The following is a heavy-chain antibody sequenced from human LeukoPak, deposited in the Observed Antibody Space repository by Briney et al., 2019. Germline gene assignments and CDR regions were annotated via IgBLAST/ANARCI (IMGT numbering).Heavy chain of an antibody. Sequence: SGPTLVKPTQTLTLTCTVSGISLSTSGVGVGWIRQPPGKALEWHALIFWDDDKRYSPSLKSRLTITKDTSRNQVILTMTNMAPVDTATYYCAHSEGFDYWGQGTLVTVSS. CDR1: GISLSTSGVG. J-gene: IGHJ4*02. CDR3: AHSEGFDY. CDR2: IFWDDDK. V-gene: IGHV2-5*02.